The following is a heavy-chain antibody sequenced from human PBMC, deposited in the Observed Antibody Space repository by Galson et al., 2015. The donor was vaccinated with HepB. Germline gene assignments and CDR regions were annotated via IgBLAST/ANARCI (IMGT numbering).Heavy chain of an antibody. Sequence: SVTVSCKASGGTFSSYAISWVRQAPGQGLEWMGGIIPIFGTANYAQKFQGRVTITADKSTSTAYMELSSLRSEDTAVYYCARDRGVGAMGPYFYYYYGMDVWGQGTTVTVSS. V-gene: IGHV1-69*06. CDR2: IIPIFGTA. CDR3: ARDRGVGAMGPYFYYYYGMDV. J-gene: IGHJ6*02. CDR1: GGTFSSYA. D-gene: IGHD1-26*01.